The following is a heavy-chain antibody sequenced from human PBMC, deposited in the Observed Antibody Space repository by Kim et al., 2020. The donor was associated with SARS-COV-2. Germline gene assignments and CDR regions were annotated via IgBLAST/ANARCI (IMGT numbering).Heavy chain of an antibody. J-gene: IGHJ3*02. D-gene: IGHD6-25*01. V-gene: IGHV1-46*01. Sequence: ASVKVSCKASGYTFTSYYMHWVRQAPGQGLEWMGIINPSGGSTSYAQKFQGRVTMTRDTSTSTVYMELSSLRSEDTAVYYCARDFLNIPAANAFDIWGQGTMVTVSS. CDR1: GYTFTSYY. CDR3: ARDFLNIPAANAFDI. CDR2: INPSGGST.